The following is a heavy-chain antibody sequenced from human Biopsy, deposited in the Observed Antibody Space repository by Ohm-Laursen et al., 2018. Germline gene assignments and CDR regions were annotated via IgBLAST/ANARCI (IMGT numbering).Heavy chain of an antibody. CDR3: AKDRYNYTPIGGLSMDV. CDR2: FAPENGKT. Sequence: AASVKVSCKVSGYTLTELSMHWVRQAPGRGLEWMGGFAPENGKTIYAQKFQGRVTMTEDTSTDTAYMELSSLRAEDTAVYYCAKDRYNYTPIGGLSMDVWGQGTTVTVSS. CDR1: GYTLTELS. V-gene: IGHV1-24*01. J-gene: IGHJ6*02. D-gene: IGHD5-18*01.